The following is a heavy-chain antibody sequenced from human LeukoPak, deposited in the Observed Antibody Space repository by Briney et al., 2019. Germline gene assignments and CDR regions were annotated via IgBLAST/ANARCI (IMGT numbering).Heavy chain of an antibody. D-gene: IGHD3-3*01. V-gene: IGHV1-8*02. CDR2: MNPNRGNT. CDR3: ARGGSAYDFWSGYYMNYYYYYGMDV. CDR1: GYTFTGYY. J-gene: IGHJ6*02. Sequence: ASVKVSCKASGYTFTGYYMHWVRQAPGRGLEWMGWMNPNRGNTGYAQKFQGRVTMTRNTSISTAYMELSSLRSEDTAVYYCARGGSAYDFWSGYYMNYYYYYGMDVWGQGTTVTVSS.